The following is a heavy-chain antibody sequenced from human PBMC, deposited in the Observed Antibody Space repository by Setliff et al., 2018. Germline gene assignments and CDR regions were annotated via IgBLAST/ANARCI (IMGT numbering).Heavy chain of an antibody. Sequence: PSETLSLTCNVFGGSISGYYWNWIRQPPGKGLEWIGNIYTSGSIKYNPSLRSRVTISVDTSKNQFSLRLTSATAADTAVYYCARGNSRSSVWYVVPHFDYWGQGTLVTVSS. CDR3: ARGNSRSSVWYVVPHFDY. V-gene: IGHV4-4*08. CDR1: GGSISGYY. CDR2: IYTSGSI. D-gene: IGHD6-19*01. J-gene: IGHJ4*02.